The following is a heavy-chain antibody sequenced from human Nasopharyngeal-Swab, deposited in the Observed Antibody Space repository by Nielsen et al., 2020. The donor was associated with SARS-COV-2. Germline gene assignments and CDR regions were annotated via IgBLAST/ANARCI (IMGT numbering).Heavy chain of an antibody. CDR3: ASTGAAAASDYYYYYYMDV. CDR2: ISSSGSTI. D-gene: IGHD6-13*01. J-gene: IGHJ6*03. Sequence: GGSLRLSCAASGFTFSDYYMSWIRQAPGKGLEWVSYISSSGSTIYYADSVKGRFTISRDNAKNSLYLQMNNLRAEDTAVYYCASTGAAAASDYYYYYYMDVWGKGTTVTVSS. CDR1: GFTFSDYY. V-gene: IGHV3-11*01.